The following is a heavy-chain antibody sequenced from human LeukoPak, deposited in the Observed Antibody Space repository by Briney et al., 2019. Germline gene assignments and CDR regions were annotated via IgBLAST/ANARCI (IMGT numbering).Heavy chain of an antibody. CDR3: TRRASGGPIDY. V-gene: IGHV4-39*01. CDR2: IYYSGTT. J-gene: IGHJ4*02. Sequence: SETLSLTCTVSGGSISSSNYYLGWIRQPPGKGLEWIVSIYYSGTTYSNPSLKSRVIISVDTSKAQFSLKLSSVSAADTAVYYCTRRASGGPIDYWGQGTLVTVSS. CDR1: GGSISSSNYY. D-gene: IGHD3-3*01.